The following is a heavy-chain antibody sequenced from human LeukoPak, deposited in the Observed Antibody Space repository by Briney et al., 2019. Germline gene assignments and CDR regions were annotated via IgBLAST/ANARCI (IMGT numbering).Heavy chain of an antibody. D-gene: IGHD3-22*01. J-gene: IGHJ4*02. CDR1: GGSISSYY. CDR3: ARARYYYDSSGSTYYFDY. Sequence: SETLSLICTVSGGSISSYYWSWIRQPAGKGPEWIGRIYISGSTNYNPSLKSRVTISVDKSKNQLSLKLSSVTAADTAVYYCARARYYYDSSGSTYYFDYWGQGPLVTVSS. V-gene: IGHV4-4*07. CDR2: IYISGST.